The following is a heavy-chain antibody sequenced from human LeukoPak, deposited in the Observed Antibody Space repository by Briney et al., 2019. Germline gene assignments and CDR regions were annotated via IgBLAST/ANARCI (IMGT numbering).Heavy chain of an antibody. D-gene: IGHD2-15*01. V-gene: IGHV1-69*13. CDR2: IIPIVGTA. CDR1: GGTFSSYA. J-gene: IGHJ4*02. CDR3: ARDCSGGSCYCDY. Sequence: SVKVSCKASGGTFSSYAISWVRQAPGQGLEWMGGIIPIVGTANYAQKFQGRVTITADESTSTAYMELSSLRSEDTAVYYCARDCSGGSCYCDYWGQGTLVTVSS.